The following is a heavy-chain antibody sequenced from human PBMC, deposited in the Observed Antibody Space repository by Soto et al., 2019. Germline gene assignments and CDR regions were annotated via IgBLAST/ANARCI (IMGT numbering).Heavy chain of an antibody. V-gene: IGHV1-69*02. Sequence: QVQLVQSGAEVKKPGSSVKVSCKASGDTFNFYTINWVRQAPGLGLEWMGRFNPILSFSNSALKFQGRVTLTADKXTSTAYMVLSSLRSEDTAIDYCATSFGSGSRALDYWGQGALVTVSS. CDR3: ATSFGSGSRALDY. D-gene: IGHD3-10*01. CDR2: FNPILSFS. J-gene: IGHJ4*02. CDR1: GDTFNFYT.